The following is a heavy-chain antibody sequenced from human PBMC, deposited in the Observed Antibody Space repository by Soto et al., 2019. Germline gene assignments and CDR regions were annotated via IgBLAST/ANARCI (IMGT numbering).Heavy chain of an antibody. CDR2: IYHSGST. V-gene: IGHV4-30-2*01. CDR1: GGSISSGGYS. Sequence: QVQLQESGPGLVKPSQTLSLTCAVSGGSISSGGYSWNWIRQPPGKGLEWIGYIYHSGSTYYNPSLKSRVTISIDKSKNQFSLKLSSVSAADTAVYYCARDSLTGNYFDPWGQGTLVTVSS. D-gene: IGHD1-7*01. CDR3: ARDSLTGNYFDP. J-gene: IGHJ5*02.